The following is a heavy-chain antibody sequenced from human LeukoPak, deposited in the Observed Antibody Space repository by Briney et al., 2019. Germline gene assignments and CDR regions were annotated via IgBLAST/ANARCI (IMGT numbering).Heavy chain of an antibody. J-gene: IGHJ4*02. CDR1: GFTFSACG. CDR2: IGPTGTDR. D-gene: IGHD1-14*01. V-gene: IGHV3-21*01. Sequence: SGGSLRLSCAASGFTFSACGFNWVRQAPGKGLEWVSSIGPTGTDRYYADSVRGRFTISRDNAKNSMYLQMDSLRDEDTAVYYCATETIVRHYDYWGQGTLLTVSS. CDR3: ATETIVRHYDY.